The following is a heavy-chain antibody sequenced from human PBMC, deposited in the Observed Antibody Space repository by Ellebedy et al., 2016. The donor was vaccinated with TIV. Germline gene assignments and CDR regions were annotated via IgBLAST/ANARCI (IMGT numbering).Heavy chain of an antibody. Sequence: KVSCKGSGYSFTNYWIGWVRQMPGKGLEWMGVIYPGDSDTRYRPSFQGQVTISADKSIRTAYLQWSSLKASDTAMYYCATSRLPGRAFDIWGQGTMVTVSS. CDR1: GYSFTNYW. D-gene: IGHD6-25*01. V-gene: IGHV5-51*01. J-gene: IGHJ3*02. CDR2: IYPGDSDT. CDR3: ATSRLPGRAFDI.